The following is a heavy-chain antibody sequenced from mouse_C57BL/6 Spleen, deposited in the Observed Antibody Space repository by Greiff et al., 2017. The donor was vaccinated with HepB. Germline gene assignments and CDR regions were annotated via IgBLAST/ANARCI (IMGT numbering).Heavy chain of an antibody. CDR1: GYAFSSSW. CDR3: ARTGFAY. CDR2: IYPGDGGT. J-gene: IGHJ3*01. V-gene: IGHV1-82*01. Sequence: QVQLQQSGPELVKPGASVKISCKASGYAFSSSWMNWVKQRPGKGLEWIGRIYPGDGGTNYNGKFKGKATLTADKSSSTAYMQLSSLTSEDSAVYFCARTGFAYWGQGTLVTVSA.